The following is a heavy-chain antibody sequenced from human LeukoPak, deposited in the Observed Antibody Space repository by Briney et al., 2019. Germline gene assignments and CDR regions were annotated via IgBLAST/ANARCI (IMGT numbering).Heavy chain of an antibody. J-gene: IGHJ5*02. CDR2: IYYSGST. CDR1: GGSISSSSYY. V-gene: IGHV4-39*02. Sequence: SETLSLTCTVSGGSISSSSYYWGWIRQPPGKGLEWIGSIYYSGSTYYNPSLKSRVTIPVDTSKNQFSLKLSSVTAADTAVYYCARDPYSSSWYRGNNWFDPWGQGTLVTVSS. CDR3: ARDPYSSSWYRGNNWFDP. D-gene: IGHD6-13*01.